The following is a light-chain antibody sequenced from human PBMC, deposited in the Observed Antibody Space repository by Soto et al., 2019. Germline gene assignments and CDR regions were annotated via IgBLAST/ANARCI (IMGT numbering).Light chain of an antibody. CDR3: QQYGSSEWT. CDR2: DAS. CDR1: QSISRN. V-gene: IGKV3-15*01. Sequence: EIVMTQSPATLSVSPGEGATLSCRASQSISRNLAWYQQRLGQTPRLLIYDASTRSTGIPARFSGSGSGTEFTLTISSLQSEDFAVYYCQQYGSSEWTFGQGTKV. J-gene: IGKJ1*01.